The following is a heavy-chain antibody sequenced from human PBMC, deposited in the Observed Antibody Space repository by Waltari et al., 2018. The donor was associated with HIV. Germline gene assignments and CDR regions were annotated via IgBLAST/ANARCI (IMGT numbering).Heavy chain of an antibody. V-gene: IGHV3-23*01. CDR3: VKDSGRAADVFDL. D-gene: IGHD3-10*01. J-gene: IGHJ3*01. CDR1: GFIFTDFA. Sequence: QLLESGGGLVEPGGSLRLSWAASGFIFTDFAMDGVRQAPGKGLGWVSAIRGGGETFYADSVKGRFTISRDNSKNTLYLQMNSLRADDAAVYYCVKDSGRAADVFDLWGQGTMVTVSS. CDR2: IRGGGET.